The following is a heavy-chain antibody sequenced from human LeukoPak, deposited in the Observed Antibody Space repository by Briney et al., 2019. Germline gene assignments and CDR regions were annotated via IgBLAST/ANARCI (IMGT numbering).Heavy chain of an antibody. CDR2: INPNSGGT. D-gene: IGHD6-19*01. CDR3: ARVGHSSGWYDY. Sequence: ASVTVSCKASGYTFTGYYMHWVRQAPGQGLEWMGWINPNSGGTNYAQKFQGRVTMTRDTSISTAYMELSRLRSDDTAVYYCARVGHSSGWYDYWGQGTLVTVSS. V-gene: IGHV1-2*02. J-gene: IGHJ4*02. CDR1: GYTFTGYY.